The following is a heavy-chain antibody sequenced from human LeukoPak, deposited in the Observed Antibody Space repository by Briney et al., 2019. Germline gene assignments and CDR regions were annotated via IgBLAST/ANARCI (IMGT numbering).Heavy chain of an antibody. J-gene: IGHJ2*01. D-gene: IGHD2-2*01. CDR2: INPSGGST. CDR3: ARDSAITYWYFDL. Sequence: ASVKVSCKASGYTFTSYYMHWVRQAPGQGLEWMGIINPSGGSTSYAQKFQGRVTMTRGMSTSTVYMELSSLRSEDTAVYYCARDSAITYWYFDLWGRGTLVTVSS. V-gene: IGHV1-46*01. CDR1: GYTFTSYY.